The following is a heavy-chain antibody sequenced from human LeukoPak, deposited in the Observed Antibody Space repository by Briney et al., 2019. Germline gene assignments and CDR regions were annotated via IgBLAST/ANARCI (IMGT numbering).Heavy chain of an antibody. CDR2: IYYSGST. V-gene: IGHV4-59*08. Sequence: SETLSLTCTVPGVSISSYYWTWIRKPPGGGLECIGYIYYSGSTNYNPSLKSRVTISVDTSKNQFSLKLGSVTAADTAVYYCARRSGYYYGMDVWGQGTTVTVSS. CDR3: ARRSGYYYGMDV. D-gene: IGHD2-15*01. J-gene: IGHJ6*02. CDR1: GVSISSYY.